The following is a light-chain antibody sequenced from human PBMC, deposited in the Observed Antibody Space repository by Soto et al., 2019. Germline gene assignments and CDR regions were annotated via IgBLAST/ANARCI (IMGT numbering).Light chain of an antibody. CDR1: QSVTTNS. J-gene: IGKJ2*03. Sequence: EIVLTQSPGTLSLSPVDRVTLSCRASQSVTTNSFSWYQQKPGQAPRLLIYATSSRAVGIPDRFSGSGSGTDFTLTISRLEPEDFAMYYCQQYGDYNSPRYSFGQGTRLEI. V-gene: IGKV3-20*01. CDR2: ATS. CDR3: QQYGDYNSPRYS.